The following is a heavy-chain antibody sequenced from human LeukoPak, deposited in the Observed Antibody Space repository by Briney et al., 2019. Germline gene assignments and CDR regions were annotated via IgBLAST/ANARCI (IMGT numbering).Heavy chain of an antibody. CDR3: AKGIHRGIFGVVITSYYFDY. CDR1: GFTFSSYG. CDR2: ISYDGSNK. D-gene: IGHD3-3*01. V-gene: IGHV3-30*18. Sequence: GGSLRLSCAASGFTFSSYGMHWVRQAPGKGLEWVAVISYDGSNKYYADSVKGRFTISRDNSKNTLYLQMNSLRAEDTAVYYCAKGIHRGIFGVVITSYYFDYWGQGTLVTVSS. J-gene: IGHJ4*02.